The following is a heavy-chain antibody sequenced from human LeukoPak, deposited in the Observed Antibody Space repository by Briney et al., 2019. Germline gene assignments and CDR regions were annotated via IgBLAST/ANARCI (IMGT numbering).Heavy chain of an antibody. CDR3: ATLRGFWSGYYPPSGFDY. J-gene: IGHJ4*02. Sequence: SETLSLTCAVYGGSFSGYYWSWIRQPPGKGLEWIGEINHSGSTNYNPSLKSRVTISVDTSKNQFSLKLSSVTAADTAVYYCATLRGFWSGYYPPSGFDYWGQGTLVTVSS. V-gene: IGHV4-34*01. CDR2: INHSGST. D-gene: IGHD3-3*01. CDR1: GGSFSGYY.